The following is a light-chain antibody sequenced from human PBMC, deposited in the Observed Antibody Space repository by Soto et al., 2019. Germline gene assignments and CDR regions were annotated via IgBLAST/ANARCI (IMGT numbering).Light chain of an antibody. CDR1: SSDVGGYNS. J-gene: IGLJ2*01. V-gene: IGLV2-14*01. Sequence: QSALTQPASVSGPPGQSITISCIGTSSDVGGYNSVSWYQQHPGKAPKFILYDVNTRPSGVSNRFSGSKSGNTASLTISGLQAEDEADYYCSSYTSSGTLIFGGGTKVTVL. CDR2: DVN. CDR3: SSYTSSGTLI.